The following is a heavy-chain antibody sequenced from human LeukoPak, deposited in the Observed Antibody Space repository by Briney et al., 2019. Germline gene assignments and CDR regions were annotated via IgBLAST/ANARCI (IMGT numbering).Heavy chain of an antibody. CDR2: ISGSGGST. J-gene: IGHJ4*02. CDR3: AKGSDYSNYRSYFDY. D-gene: IGHD4-11*01. Sequence: GGSLRLSCAASGFTFSSYAMSWVRQAPGKGLEWVSAISGSGGSTYYADSVKGRFTISRDNSKNTLYLQMNSLRAEDTAVYYCAKGSDYSNYRSYFDYWGQGTLVTVSS. CDR1: GFTFSSYA. V-gene: IGHV3-23*01.